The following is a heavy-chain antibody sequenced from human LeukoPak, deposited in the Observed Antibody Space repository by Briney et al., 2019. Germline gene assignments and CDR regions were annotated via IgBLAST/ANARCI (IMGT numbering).Heavy chain of an antibody. CDR1: GYTFTSYG. Sequence: GASVKVSCKASGYTFTSYGITWVRQAPGQGLEWMGWISANNGNTNYAQKLQERVTMNTDTSSSTAYMELRSLRSDDTAVYFCARGGNSGTHYKFDYWGQGTLVTVSS. J-gene: IGHJ4*02. CDR2: ISANNGNT. V-gene: IGHV1-18*01. CDR3: ARGGNSGTHYKFDY. D-gene: IGHD3-10*01.